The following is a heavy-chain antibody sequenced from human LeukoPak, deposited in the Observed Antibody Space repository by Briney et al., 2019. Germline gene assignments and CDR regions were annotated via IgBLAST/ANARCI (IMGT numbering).Heavy chain of an antibody. CDR1: GYTFTSYY. V-gene: IGHV1-46*01. CDR2: INPSGGST. D-gene: IGHD1-20*01. Sequence: ASVKVSCKASGYTFTSYYMHWVRQAPGQGLEWMGIINPSGGSTSYAQKFQGRVTMTRDMSTSTVYMELSSLRSEDTAVYYCARDSGRLTGTTDFFDYWGQGTLVTASS. J-gene: IGHJ4*02. CDR3: ARDSGRLTGTTDFFDY.